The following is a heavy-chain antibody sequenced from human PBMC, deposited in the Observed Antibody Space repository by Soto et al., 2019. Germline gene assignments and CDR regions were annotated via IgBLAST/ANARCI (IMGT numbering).Heavy chain of an antibody. CDR3: ARRSGTYYDY. D-gene: IGHD1-26*01. J-gene: IGHJ4*02. V-gene: IGHV4-38-2*01. CDR2: IYHSGST. CDR1: GYSISSGYY. Sequence: QVQLQESGPGLVKPSETLSLTCSVSGYSISSGYYWAWIRQPPGKGLEWIGNIYHSGSTYYNPSLGSRVNISVDTSTTQFSLKVTSVTAADTAFYYCARRSGTYYDYWCQGTLVTVSS.